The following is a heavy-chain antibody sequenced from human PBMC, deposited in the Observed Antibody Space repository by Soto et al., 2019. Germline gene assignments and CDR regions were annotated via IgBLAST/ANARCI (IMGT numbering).Heavy chain of an antibody. D-gene: IGHD3-3*01. CDR2: IKSKTDGGTT. CDR1: GFTFSNAW. Sequence: EVQLVESGGGLVKPGGSLRLSCAASGFTFSNAWMSWVRQAPGKGLEWVGRIKSKTDGGTTDYAAPVKGRFTISRDDSKNTLDLQMNSLKTEDTAVYYCTGFNYDCWSGYYPPYWGQGTLVTVSS. J-gene: IGHJ4*02. V-gene: IGHV3-15*01. CDR3: TGFNYDCWSGYYPPY.